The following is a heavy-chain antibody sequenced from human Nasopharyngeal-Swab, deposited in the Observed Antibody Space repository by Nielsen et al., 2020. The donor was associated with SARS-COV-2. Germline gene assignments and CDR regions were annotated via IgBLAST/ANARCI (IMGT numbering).Heavy chain of an antibody. CDR1: GFTFSNAW. CDR2: IKSKTDGGTT. V-gene: IGHV3-15*01. Sequence: GGALRLSCAASGFTFSNAWMSWVRQATGKGLEWVGRIKSKTDGGTTDYAAPVKGRFTISRGDSKNTLYLQMNSLKTEDTAVYYCTTGGRWELRPIDYWGQGTLVTVSS. J-gene: IGHJ4*02. CDR3: TTGGRWELRPIDY. D-gene: IGHD1-26*01.